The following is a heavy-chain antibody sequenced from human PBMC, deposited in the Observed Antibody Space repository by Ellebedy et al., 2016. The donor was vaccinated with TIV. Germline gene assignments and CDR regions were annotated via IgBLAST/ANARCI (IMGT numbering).Heavy chain of an antibody. CDR3: ARSLAGYGYIDP. CDR2: ISPLDSDT. CDR1: GYNFATYW. V-gene: IGHV5-51*01. J-gene: IGHJ5*02. D-gene: IGHD5-12*01. Sequence: GESLKISCKASGYNFATYWIGWLRQTPGKGLEWMGIISPLDSDTRYSPSFQGQVTISADRTLNTADLQWSSLRASDTAMYYCARSLAGYGYIDPWGQGTLVNVSS.